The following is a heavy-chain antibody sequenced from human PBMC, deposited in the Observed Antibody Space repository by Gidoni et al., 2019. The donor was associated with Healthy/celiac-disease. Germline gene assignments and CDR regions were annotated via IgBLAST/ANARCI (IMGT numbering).Heavy chain of an antibody. CDR2: ISGSGGST. CDR3: AKVEAYDFWSGYTYYYYGMDV. CDR1: GLPFSSSA. V-gene: IGHV3-23*04. Sequence: EVQLVESGGGLVQPGGSLRLSCAASGLPFSSSAMSWVRQAPGKGLEWVSAISGSGGSTYYADSVKGRFTISRDNSKNTLYLQMNSLRAEDTAVYYCAKVEAYDFWSGYTYYYYGMDVWGQGTTVTVSS. J-gene: IGHJ6*02. D-gene: IGHD3-3*01.